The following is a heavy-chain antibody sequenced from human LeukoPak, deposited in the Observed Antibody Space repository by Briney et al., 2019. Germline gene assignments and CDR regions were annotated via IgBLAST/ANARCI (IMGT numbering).Heavy chain of an antibody. D-gene: IGHD6-13*01. V-gene: IGHV3-33*08. J-gene: IGHJ3*02. CDR1: GFTFSSYS. CDR3: AREDIAAAADDAFDI. Sequence: GGSLRLSCAASGFTFSSYSMNWVRQAPGKGLEWVAVIWYDGSNKYYADSMKGRLTISRDNSKNTLYLQMNSLRAEDTAVYYCAREDIAAAADDAFDIWGQGTMVTVSS. CDR2: IWYDGSNK.